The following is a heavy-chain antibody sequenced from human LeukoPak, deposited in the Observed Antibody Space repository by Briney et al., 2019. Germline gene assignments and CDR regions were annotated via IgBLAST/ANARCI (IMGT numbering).Heavy chain of an antibody. V-gene: IGHV3-23*01. CDR2: IGGRDDKT. J-gene: IGHJ4*02. Sequence: ETLSLTCTVSGGSISSSSYYWGWIRQPPGKGLEWVSIIGGRDDKTYYADSVKGRFTISRDNPKNILYLQMNSLRAEDTAVYYCAKDPNPLYDFWSGYKWGQGTLVTVSS. CDR3: AKDPNPLYDFWSGYK. D-gene: IGHD3-3*01. CDR1: GGSISSSSYY.